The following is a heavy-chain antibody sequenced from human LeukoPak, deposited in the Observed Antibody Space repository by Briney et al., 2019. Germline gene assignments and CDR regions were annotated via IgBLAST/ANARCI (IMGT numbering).Heavy chain of an antibody. J-gene: IGHJ4*02. CDR3: ARQYFDWLLSDY. Sequence: PSETLSLTCTVSGGSISRSFSYWGWIRQPPGKGLEWIGSISYSGSTFYNPSLKSRVTISVDTSKNQFSLNLSSVTVADTAVYYCARQYFDWLLSDYWGQGTLVTVSS. CDR2: ISYSGST. D-gene: IGHD3-9*01. V-gene: IGHV4-39*01. CDR1: GGSISRSFSY.